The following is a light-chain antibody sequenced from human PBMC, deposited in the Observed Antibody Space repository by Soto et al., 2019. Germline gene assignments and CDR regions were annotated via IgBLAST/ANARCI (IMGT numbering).Light chain of an antibody. CDR3: QQYNSYSPLWT. J-gene: IGKJ1*01. CDR1: QSISSW. Sequence: DMQMTQYPSTLSASLGDRVTITCRASQSISSWLVWYQQKAGKAPKLLIYDASTLESGVPSRLSGSGSGTEFTLTISSLQPDDFATYYCQQYNSYSPLWTFGQGTKVDIK. V-gene: IGKV1-5*01. CDR2: DAS.